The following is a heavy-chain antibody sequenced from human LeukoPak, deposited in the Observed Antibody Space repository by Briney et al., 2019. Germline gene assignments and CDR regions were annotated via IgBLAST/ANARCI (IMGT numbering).Heavy chain of an antibody. D-gene: IGHD2-2*02. Sequence: GASVKVSCKASGGTFSSYAISWARQAPGQGLEWMGGIIPIFGTANYAQKFQGRVTITTDESTSTAYMELSSLRSEDTAVYYCARGPGVPAAISYYYYYMDVWGKGTTVTVSS. CDR2: IIPIFGTA. CDR1: GGTFSSYA. V-gene: IGHV1-69*05. CDR3: ARGPGVPAAISYYYYYMDV. J-gene: IGHJ6*03.